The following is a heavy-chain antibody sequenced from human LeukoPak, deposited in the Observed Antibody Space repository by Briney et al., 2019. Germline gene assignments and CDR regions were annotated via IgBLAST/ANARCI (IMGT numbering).Heavy chain of an antibody. CDR1: GFTFSTYE. D-gene: IGHD6-19*01. J-gene: IGHJ4*02. CDR3: AKDRAQGQQWLVIDY. Sequence: GGSLRLSCAASGFTFSTYEMNWVRQAPGKGLEWVSYISRSGSSIYYADSVKGRFTISRDNAKHSLYLQMNSLRTEDTALYYCAKDRAQGQQWLVIDYWGQGTLVAVSS. CDR2: ISRSGSSI. V-gene: IGHV3-48*03.